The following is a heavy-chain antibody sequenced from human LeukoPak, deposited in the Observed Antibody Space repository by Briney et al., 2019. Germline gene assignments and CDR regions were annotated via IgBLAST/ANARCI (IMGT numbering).Heavy chain of an antibody. Sequence: ASVKVSCKASGYTFTSYDINWVRQATGQGLEWMGWMNPNSGNTGYAQKFQGRVTMTRTTSISTAYMELSSLRSEDTAVYYCAKFSEAQNYSDSSGYDNWGQGILVTVSS. J-gene: IGHJ4*02. CDR2: MNPNSGNT. V-gene: IGHV1-8*01. D-gene: IGHD3-22*01. CDR3: AKFSEAQNYSDSSGYDN. CDR1: GYTFTSYD.